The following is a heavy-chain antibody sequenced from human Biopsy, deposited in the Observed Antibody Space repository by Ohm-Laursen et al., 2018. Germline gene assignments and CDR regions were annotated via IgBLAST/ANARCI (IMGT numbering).Heavy chain of an antibody. CDR2: ISGNSDII. D-gene: IGHD4-17*01. J-gene: IGHJ4*02. Sequence: SLRLSCAASGFIFSTYTMNWVRQAPGEGLEWVSTISGNSDIICDTDSVKGRFTISRDNSKNTLYLQMNSLRADDTAVYYCALAAAQTVTHFDYWGQGTLVTVSS. CDR3: ALAAAQTVTHFDY. CDR1: GFIFSTYT. V-gene: IGHV3-23*01.